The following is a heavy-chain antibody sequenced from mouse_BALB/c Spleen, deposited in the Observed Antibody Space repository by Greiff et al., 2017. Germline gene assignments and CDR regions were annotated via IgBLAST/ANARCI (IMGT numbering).Heavy chain of an antibody. CDR1: GYTFTDYA. V-gene: IGHV1S137*01. Sequence: VQLKESGAELVRPGVSVKISCKGSGYTFTDYAMHWVKQSHAKSLEWIGVISTYDGDASYNQKFKGKATMTVDKSSSTAYMELARLTSEDSAIYYCAREDGNLAWFAYWGQGTLVTVSA. CDR3: AREDGNLAWFAY. D-gene: IGHD2-1*01. J-gene: IGHJ3*01. CDR2: ISTYDGDA.